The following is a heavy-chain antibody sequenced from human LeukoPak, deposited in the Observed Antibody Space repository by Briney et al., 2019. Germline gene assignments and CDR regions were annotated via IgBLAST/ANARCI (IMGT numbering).Heavy chain of an antibody. J-gene: IGHJ4*02. CDR3: AREWERHFDY. V-gene: IGHV3-30-3*01. CDR1: GLTFSSYA. Sequence: GGSLRLSCAASGLTFSSYAMHWVRQAPGKGLEWVAVISYDGSNKYYADSVKGRFTISRDNSKNTLFLQLNSLRAEGTAVYYCAREWERHFDYWGQGTLVTVSS. CDR2: ISYDGSNK. D-gene: IGHD1-26*01.